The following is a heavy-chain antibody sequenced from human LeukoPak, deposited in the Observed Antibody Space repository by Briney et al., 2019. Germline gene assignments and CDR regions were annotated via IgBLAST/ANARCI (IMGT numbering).Heavy chain of an antibody. V-gene: IGHV1-69*13. CDR3: ARDNAGSFSNWFDP. D-gene: IGHD3-10*01. J-gene: IGHJ5*02. Sequence: ASVKVSCKASGGTFSSYAISWVRQAPGQGLEWMGGIIPIFGTANYAQKFQGRVTITADESTSTAYMELSSLRSEDMAVYYCARDNAGSFSNWFDPWGQGTLVTVSS. CDR2: IIPIFGTA. CDR1: GGTFSSYA.